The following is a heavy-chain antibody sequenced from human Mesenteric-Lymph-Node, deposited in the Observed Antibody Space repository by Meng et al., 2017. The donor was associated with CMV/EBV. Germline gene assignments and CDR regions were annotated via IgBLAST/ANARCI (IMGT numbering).Heavy chain of an antibody. CDR1: GLSFSTYT. V-gene: IGHV3-48*04. CDR2: ISSSSNTI. Sequence: GESLKISCVASGLSFSTYTMNWVRQAPGKGLEWVSYISSSSNTIYYADSVKGRFTVSRDNAKNSLYLQMNSLRAEDTAVYYCARSNAIDVWGQGTTVTVSS. J-gene: IGHJ6*02. CDR3: ARSNAIDV.